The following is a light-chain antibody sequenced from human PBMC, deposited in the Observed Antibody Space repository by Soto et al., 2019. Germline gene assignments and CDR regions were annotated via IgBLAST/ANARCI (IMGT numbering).Light chain of an antibody. Sequence: QSVLTQPASVSGSPGQSITISCTGTSSDVGDYNYVSWYQQHPGKAPKLMIFEVSNRPSGVSNRFSGSKSGNTASLTISGLQAEDEADYYCSSYTTTSTFYVLGTGTKVTVL. J-gene: IGLJ1*01. CDR3: SSYTTTSTFYV. CDR2: EVS. CDR1: SSDVGDYNY. V-gene: IGLV2-14*01.